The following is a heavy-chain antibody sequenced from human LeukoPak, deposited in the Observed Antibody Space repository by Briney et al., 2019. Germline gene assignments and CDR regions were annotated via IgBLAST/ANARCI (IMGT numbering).Heavy chain of an antibody. CDR3: ARLGLYYYDSSHAFDI. V-gene: IGHV4-34*01. CDR2: INHSGST. CDR1: GGSFSGYY. Sequence: SETLSLTCAVYGGSFSGYYWSWIRQPPGKGLEWIGEINHSGSTNYNPSLKSRVTISVDTSKNQFSLKLSSVTAADTAVYYCARLGLYYYDSSHAFDIWGQGTMVTVSS. D-gene: IGHD3-22*01. J-gene: IGHJ3*02.